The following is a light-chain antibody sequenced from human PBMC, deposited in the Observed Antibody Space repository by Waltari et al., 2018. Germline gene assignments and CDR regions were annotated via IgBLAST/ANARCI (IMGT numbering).Light chain of an antibody. CDR2: LIS. CDR3: MQARQTPWT. J-gene: IGKJ1*01. Sequence: DIVMTQSPLSLSVTPGEPASISCSSSQSLLHSSGNTFLDWYLQKPGQSPQLLIYLISNLASGVPDRFSGSGSGTDFTLKISRVEAEDVGVYFCMQARQTPWTFGQGTKVEIK. CDR1: QSLLHSSGNTF. V-gene: IGKV2-28*01.